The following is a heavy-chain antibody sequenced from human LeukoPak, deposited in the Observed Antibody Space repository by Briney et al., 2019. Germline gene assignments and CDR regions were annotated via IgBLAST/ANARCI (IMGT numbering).Heavy chain of an antibody. CDR1: GFPFSSQA. D-gene: IGHD3-10*01. Sequence: GSLRLSCAVSGFPFSSQAMNWVRPAPGKGLEWISGISERGDRTFHADSVKGRFTISRDNSKNTLYLQMDSLRAEDTAVYYCAKDPEFWGQGTLVTVSS. V-gene: IGHV3-23*01. J-gene: IGHJ4*02. CDR2: ISERGDRT. CDR3: AKDPEF.